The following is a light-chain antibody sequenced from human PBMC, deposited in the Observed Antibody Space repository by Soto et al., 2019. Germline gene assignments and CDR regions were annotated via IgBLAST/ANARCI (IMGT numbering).Light chain of an antibody. CDR1: QSVSRSY. J-gene: IGKJ1*01. CDR2: GAS. Sequence: IVLTHSPGTLSFSALYRSTISCRASQSVSRSYLGWYQQKPGQAPRLLMYGASIRAAGVPDRFSGSGSGTEFTLTISRLEPEDFTVYYCHHYETFGQGTKVDIK. V-gene: IGKV3-20*01. CDR3: HHYET.